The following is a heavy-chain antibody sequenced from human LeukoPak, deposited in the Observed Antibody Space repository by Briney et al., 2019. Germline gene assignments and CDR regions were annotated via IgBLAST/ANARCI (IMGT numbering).Heavy chain of an antibody. CDR3: TKFDS. CDR1: GVIFKNHA. CDR2: ISGSDGST. V-gene: IGHV3-23*01. Sequence: TGGSLRLSCVASGVIFKNHAMTWVRQTPGKGLEWVASISGSDGSTFYRDSVRGRFTISRDNSANSLFLQMKNLRPEDTALYYCTKFDSWGRGVLVTVSS. J-gene: IGHJ4*02.